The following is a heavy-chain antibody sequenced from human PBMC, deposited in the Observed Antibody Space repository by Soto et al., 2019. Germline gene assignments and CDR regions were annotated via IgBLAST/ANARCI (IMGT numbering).Heavy chain of an antibody. CDR1: GYTFTSYA. J-gene: IGHJ4*02. D-gene: IGHD5-18*01. Sequence: GASVKVSCKASGYTFTSYAMHWVRQAPGQRLEWMGWINAGNGNTKYSQKFQGRVTITRDTSANTAYMELSSLISEDTAVYYCARDPGYSYGYNWGQGTLVTVSS. CDR2: INAGNGNT. V-gene: IGHV1-3*01. CDR3: ARDPGYSYGYN.